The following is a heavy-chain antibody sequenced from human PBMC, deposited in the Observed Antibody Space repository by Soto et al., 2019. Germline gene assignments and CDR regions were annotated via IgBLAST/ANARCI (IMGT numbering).Heavy chain of an antibody. J-gene: IGHJ4*02. CDR1: GGAFNGYY. V-gene: IGHV4-34*01. Sequence: QVHLQQWGAGLLKPSETLSLTCAVNGGAFNGYYWTWIRQSPGKGLQWIGEINHSGTVDYNPSLKSGVTFSMDTSKTQFSLTLTSVTAADTAVYYCARAGAALVRGSIGGFDYWGQGTLVTVSS. D-gene: IGHD3-10*01. CDR2: INHSGTV. CDR3: ARAGAALVRGSIGGFDY.